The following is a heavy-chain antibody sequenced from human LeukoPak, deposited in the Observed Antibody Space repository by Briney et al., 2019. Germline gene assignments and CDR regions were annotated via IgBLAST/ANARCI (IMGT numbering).Heavy chain of an antibody. CDR2: IYYSGST. CDR1: GGSISSGGYY. D-gene: IGHD6-13*01. Sequence: SETLSLTCTVSGGSISSGGYYWSWIRQHPGKGLEWIGYIYYSGSTYYNPSLKSRVTISVDTSKNQFSLKLSSVTAADTAVYYCASPGIAAAGTKAFDIWGQGTMVTVSS. V-gene: IGHV4-31*03. J-gene: IGHJ3*02. CDR3: ASPGIAAAGTKAFDI.